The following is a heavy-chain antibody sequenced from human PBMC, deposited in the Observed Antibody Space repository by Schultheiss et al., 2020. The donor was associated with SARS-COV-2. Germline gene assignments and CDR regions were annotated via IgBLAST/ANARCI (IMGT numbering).Heavy chain of an antibody. J-gene: IGHJ6*02. CDR3: ARSGLWFGELSHYYYYGMDV. V-gene: IGHV3-33*01. CDR1: GFSFSKDD. D-gene: IGHD3-10*01. CDR2: IWYDGSNK. Sequence: GGSLRLSCAGSGFSFSKDDIHWVRQAPGKGLEWVAVIWYDGSNKYYADSVKGRFTISRDNSKNTLYLQMNSLRAEDTAVYYCARSGLWFGELSHYYYYGMDVWGQGTTVTVSS.